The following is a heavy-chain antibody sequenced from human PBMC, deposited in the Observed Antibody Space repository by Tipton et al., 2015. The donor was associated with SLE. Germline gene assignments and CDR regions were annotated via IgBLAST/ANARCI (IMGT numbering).Heavy chain of an antibody. J-gene: IGHJ4*02. CDR1: GGSISSYY. V-gene: IGHV4-59*01. CDR3: ARDADSSSWYYFDY. Sequence: TLSLTCTDSGGSISSYYWSWIRQPPGKGLEWIGYIYYSGSTNYNPSLKSRVNISVDPSKNQFSLKLSSVTAEDTAVYYCARDADSSSWYYFDYWGQGTLVTVSS. CDR2: IYYSGST. D-gene: IGHD6-13*01.